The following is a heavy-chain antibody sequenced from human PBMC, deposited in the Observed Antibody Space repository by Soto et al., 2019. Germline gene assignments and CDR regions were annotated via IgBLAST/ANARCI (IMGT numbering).Heavy chain of an antibody. V-gene: IGHV5-10-1*01. D-gene: IGHD2-15*01. CDR2: IDPTDSFT. CDR3: ARPASGGSRDAFDV. CDR1: GYKFTTFW. J-gene: IGHJ3*01. Sequence: LKISCKASGYKFTTFWLNWVRQTPGKGLEWLGRIDPTDSFTNYSPPFEGHVTISVDRSISTAYLQWNSLQASDTAIYYCARPASGGSRDAFDVWGQGXTVTV.